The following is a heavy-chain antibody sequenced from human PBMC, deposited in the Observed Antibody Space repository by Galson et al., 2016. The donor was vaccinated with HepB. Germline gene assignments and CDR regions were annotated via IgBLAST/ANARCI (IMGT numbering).Heavy chain of an antibody. CDR3: ARDPQHVVVEGFDY. Sequence: CAISGDSVSSHSAVWNWIRQSPSRGLEWLGRTYYRSRWYNDYATSVKGRITINGDTSKNQFSLQLTSVTPEDTAMYFCARDPQHVVVEGFDYWGQGTLVTVSS. CDR2: TYYRSRWYN. J-gene: IGHJ4*02. V-gene: IGHV6-1*01. D-gene: IGHD2-21*01. CDR1: GDSVSSHSAV.